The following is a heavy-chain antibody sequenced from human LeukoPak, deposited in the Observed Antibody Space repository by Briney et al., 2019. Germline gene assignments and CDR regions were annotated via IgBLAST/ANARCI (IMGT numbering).Heavy chain of an antibody. D-gene: IGHD3-10*01. CDR1: GFTFSSYW. CDR3: ARVNYGSASYDNWFDP. J-gene: IGHJ5*02. CDR2: IKQDGSEK. V-gene: IGHV3-7*01. Sequence: GGSLRLSCAASGFTFSSYWMSWVRQAPGKGLEWVANIKQDGSEKYYVDSVKGRFTISRENAKNSLYLQMNSLRAEDTAVYYCARVNYGSASYDNWFDPWGKGTLVTVSS.